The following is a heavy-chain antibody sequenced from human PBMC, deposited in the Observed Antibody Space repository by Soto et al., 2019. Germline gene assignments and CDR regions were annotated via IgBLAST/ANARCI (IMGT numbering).Heavy chain of an antibody. V-gene: IGHV2-70*04. Sequence: SGPTLVNPTPTLTLTCTFSGFSLSTSGMRVSWIRQPPGKALEWLARIGWDDDKFYSTSLKTRLTISKDTSKNQVVLTMTNMDPVDTATYYCARIGYSYGYYYFDYWGQGTLVTVSS. CDR3: ARIGYSYGYYYFDY. D-gene: IGHD5-18*01. CDR1: GFSLSTSGMR. CDR2: IGWDDDK. J-gene: IGHJ4*02.